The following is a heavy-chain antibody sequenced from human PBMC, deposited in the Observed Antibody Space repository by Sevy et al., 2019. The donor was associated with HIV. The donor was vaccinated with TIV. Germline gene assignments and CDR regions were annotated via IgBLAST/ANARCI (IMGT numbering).Heavy chain of an antibody. CDR1: GFRFEDYG. CDR3: AKDLLPYGSGSYPLDY. J-gene: IGHJ4*02. D-gene: IGHD3-10*01. V-gene: IGHV3-9*01. CDR2: IGWNSGGV. Sequence: SLKISCAASGFRFEDYGMHWVRRAPGKGLEWVSGIGWNSGGVGYAVSVKGRFTISRDNAKNLLYLQMNSLTSEDTALYYCAKDLLPYGSGSYPLDYWGQGTVVTVSS.